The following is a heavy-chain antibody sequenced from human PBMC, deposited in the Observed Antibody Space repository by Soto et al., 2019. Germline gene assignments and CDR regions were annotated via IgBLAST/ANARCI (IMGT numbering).Heavy chain of an antibody. V-gene: IGHV4-30-4*01. Sequence: QVRLQESGPGLVKPSQTLSLTCTVSGGSISSGDYFWSWVRQPPGKGLEWIGYIYYTGSASYNPSLKSRITMSGDTSQNQFSLEVSEGNGADTAVYLCARDDGYYRLYDYWGQGTLVTVSS. J-gene: IGHJ4*02. CDR2: IYYTGSA. CDR3: ARDDGYYRLYDY. CDR1: GGSISSGDYF. D-gene: IGHD3-3*01.